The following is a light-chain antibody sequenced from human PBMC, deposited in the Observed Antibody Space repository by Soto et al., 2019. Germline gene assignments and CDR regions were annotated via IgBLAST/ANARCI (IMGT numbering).Light chain of an antibody. CDR3: LQYNNWPKA. CDR2: DAS. J-gene: IGKJ1*01. Sequence: EIVLTQSPGTLSLSPGERATLSCRASQSVTNNLAWYQHRPGQAPRLLIYDASTRATGIPARFSGGGSGTEFTLTISSLQSEDSAVYYCLQYNNWPKAFGQGTKV. V-gene: IGKV3D-15*01. CDR1: QSVTNN.